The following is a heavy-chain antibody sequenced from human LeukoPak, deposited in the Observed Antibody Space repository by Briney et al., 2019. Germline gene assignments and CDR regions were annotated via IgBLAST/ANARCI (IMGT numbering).Heavy chain of an antibody. CDR2: INRDGSVT. J-gene: IGHJ4*02. CDR1: GFTFSAFW. V-gene: IGHV3-74*03. Sequence: PGGSLRLSCSASGFTFSAFWKHWVRQVPGKGPVWVSRINRDGSVTEYAGSVQGRFTVSIDNAKNMLYLQMNSLRVDDTAVYYCARDFNPTNQPPTYFDYWGQGTVVAVSS. CDR3: ARDFNPTNQPPTYFDY. D-gene: IGHD1/OR15-1a*01.